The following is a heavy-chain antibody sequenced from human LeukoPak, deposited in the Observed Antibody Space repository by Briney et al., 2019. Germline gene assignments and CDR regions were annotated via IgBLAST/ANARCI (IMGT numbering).Heavy chain of an antibody. J-gene: IGHJ4*02. D-gene: IGHD3-22*01. CDR3: AKEEGFYYDSSGNFY. CDR1: GFTFSSYA. V-gene: IGHV3-23*01. Sequence: GGSLRLSCAASGFTFSSYAMSWVRQAPGKGLEWVSAISGSGGSTYYADSVKGRFTIPRDNSRNTLYLQMNSLRAEDTAVYYCAKEEGFYYDSSGNFYWGQGTLVTVSS. CDR2: ISGSGGST.